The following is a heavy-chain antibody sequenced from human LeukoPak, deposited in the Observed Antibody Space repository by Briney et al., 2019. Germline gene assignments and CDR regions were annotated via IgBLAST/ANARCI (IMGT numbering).Heavy chain of an antibody. CDR3: ARVGASSRGERRVAAAGSFDY. CDR2: IYHSGST. J-gene: IGHJ4*02. CDR1: GDSISSGGYS. Sequence: PSQTLSLTCAVSGDSISSGGYSWSWIRQPPGKGLEWIGYIYHSGSTYYNPSLKSRVTISVDRSKNQFSLKLSSVTAADTAVYYCARVGASSRGERRVAAAGSFDYWGQGTLVTVSS. D-gene: IGHD6-13*01. V-gene: IGHV4-30-2*01.